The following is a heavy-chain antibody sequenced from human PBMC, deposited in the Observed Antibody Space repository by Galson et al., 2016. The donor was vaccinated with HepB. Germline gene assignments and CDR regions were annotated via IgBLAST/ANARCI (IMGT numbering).Heavy chain of an antibody. V-gene: IGHV4-59*01. CDR3: ERGRASIGGVDPGCDCRAFDI. CDR1: GGSICSYY. Sequence: SETLSLTCTVSGGSICSYYWSWIRQPPGKGLEWIGFLHYSRSTQYNHSLTGRVTGTVDTSKNQFSMKLTSVTAADAAVYYCERGRASIGGVDPGCDCRAFDIWGQGTMVSVSS. J-gene: IGHJ3*02. D-gene: IGHD3-16*01. CDR2: LHYSRST.